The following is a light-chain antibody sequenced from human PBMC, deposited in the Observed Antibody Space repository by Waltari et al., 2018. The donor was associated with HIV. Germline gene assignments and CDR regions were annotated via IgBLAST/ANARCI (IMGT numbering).Light chain of an antibody. J-gene: IGLJ1*01. V-gene: IGLV2-11*01. CDR3: CSYGGTYNV. CDR2: EVS. Sequence: QSALTQPRSVSGSPGQSVTISCTGTSSDVGGYNSVSWYHQHPGKAPKLLIYEVSKWPSGVPDRFSGSKSGNTASLTISGLRADDEADYYCCSYGGTYNVFGTGTKVTIL. CDR1: SSDVGGYNS.